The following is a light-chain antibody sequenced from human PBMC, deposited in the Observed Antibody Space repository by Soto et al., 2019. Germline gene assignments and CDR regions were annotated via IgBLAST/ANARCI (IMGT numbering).Light chain of an antibody. CDR1: HSVTSNY. Sequence: PGERATLSCMASHSVTSNYLAWYQQKPGQAPRLLIYGASTGATGIPARFSGSGSGTEFTLTISSLEPEDSAVYYCQQRHMWPITFGQGTRLEI. CDR3: QQRHMWPIT. V-gene: IGKV3D-20*02. J-gene: IGKJ5*01. CDR2: GAS.